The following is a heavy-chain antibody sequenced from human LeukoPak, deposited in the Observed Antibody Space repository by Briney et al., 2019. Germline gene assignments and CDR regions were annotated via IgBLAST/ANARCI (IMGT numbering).Heavy chain of an antibody. V-gene: IGHV3-30*18. J-gene: IGHJ2*01. CDR3: AKDRRPTVSGGYFDL. CDR1: GFSFSSSD. CDR2: ISKSGDNK. Sequence: PGGSLRLSCAASGFSFSSSDMHWVRQAPGRGLEWVALISKSGDNKYYADSVRGRFTTSRDNAKNSLYLRMNSLRAEDTALYYCAKDRRPTVSGGYFDLWGRGTLVIVSS. D-gene: IGHD3-10*01.